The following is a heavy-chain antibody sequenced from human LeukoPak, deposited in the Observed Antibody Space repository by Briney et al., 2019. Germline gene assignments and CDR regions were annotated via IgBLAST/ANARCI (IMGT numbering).Heavy chain of an antibody. CDR1: GXSVNNIY. V-gene: IGHV3-66*01. J-gene: IGHJ4*02. CDR2: IYSGDRT. Sequence: GGSLGLSCAASGXSVNNIYMTWVRQAPGKGLEWVSVIYSGDRTFYADSVKGRFTISRDTSKNTVYLQMNSLRPEDTAVYFCARDPVWNDRLSDWGQGTLVTVSS. D-gene: IGHD1-1*01. CDR3: ARDPVWNDRLSD.